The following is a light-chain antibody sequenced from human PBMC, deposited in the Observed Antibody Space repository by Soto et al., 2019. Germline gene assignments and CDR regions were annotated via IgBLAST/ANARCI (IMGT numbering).Light chain of an antibody. V-gene: IGLV2-14*01. CDR1: SSDVGSYDY. J-gene: IGLJ2*01. CDR3: SSYTTTSALGVV. Sequence: QSALTRPASVSGSPGQSITISCAGTSSDVGSYDYVCWYQQHPGKAPKLMIYGVTNRPSGVSSRFSGSKSGNTASLTISGLQAEDEADYYCSSYTTTSALGVVFGGGTKLTVL. CDR2: GVT.